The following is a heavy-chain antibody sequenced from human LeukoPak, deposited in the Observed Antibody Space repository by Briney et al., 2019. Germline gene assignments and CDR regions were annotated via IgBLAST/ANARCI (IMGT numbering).Heavy chain of an antibody. CDR1: GFTVSSNY. CDR2: IYSGGST. CDR3: ARDTSGSGRDNWFDP. V-gene: IGHV3-66*01. J-gene: IGHJ5*02. D-gene: IGHD3-10*01. Sequence: GGSLRLSCAASGFTVSSNYMSWVRQAPGKGLEWVPVIYSGGSTYYADSVKGRFTISRDNSKNTLYLQMNSLRAEDTAVYYCARDTSGSGRDNWFDPWGQGTLVTVSS.